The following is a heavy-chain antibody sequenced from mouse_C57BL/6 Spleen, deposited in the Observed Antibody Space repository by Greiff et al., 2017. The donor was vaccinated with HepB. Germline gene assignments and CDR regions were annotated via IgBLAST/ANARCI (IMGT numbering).Heavy chain of an antibody. D-gene: IGHD2-1*01. CDR2: ISYDGSN. Sequence: EVKLMESGPGLVKPSQSLSLTCSVTGYSITSGYYWNWIRQFPGNKLEWMGYISYDGSNNYNPSLKNRISITRDTSKNQFFLKLNSVTTEDTATYYCARVSTVFDYWGQGTTLTVSS. CDR1: GYSITSGYY. V-gene: IGHV3-6*01. J-gene: IGHJ2*01. CDR3: ARVSTVFDY.